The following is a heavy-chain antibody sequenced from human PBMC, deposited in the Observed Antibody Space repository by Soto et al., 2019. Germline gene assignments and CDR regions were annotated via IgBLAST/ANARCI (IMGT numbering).Heavy chain of an antibody. CDR1: GGSFSGYY. Sequence: QVQLQQWGAGLLKPSETLSLTCAVYGGSFSGYYWSWIRQPPGKGLEWIGEINHSGSTNYNPSLKSRVTISVDTSKNQFSLKLSSVTAADTAVYYCARRMHLASHAYSYGRWDDAFDIWGQGTMVTVSS. V-gene: IGHV4-34*01. J-gene: IGHJ3*02. CDR2: INHSGST. CDR3: ARRMHLASHAYSYGRWDDAFDI. D-gene: IGHD5-18*01.